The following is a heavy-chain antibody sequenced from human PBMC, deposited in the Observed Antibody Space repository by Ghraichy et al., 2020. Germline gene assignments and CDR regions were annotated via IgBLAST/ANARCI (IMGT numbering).Heavy chain of an antibody. D-gene: IGHD6-6*01. CDR3: AGLAQYSSSPEYYFDY. V-gene: IGHV4-34*01. Sequence: SETLSLTCAVYGGSFSGYYWSWIRQPPGKGLEWIGEINHSGSTNYNPSLKSRVTISVDTSKNQFSLKLSSVTAADTAVYYCAGLAQYSSSPEYYFDYWGQGTLVTVSS. J-gene: IGHJ4*02. CDR2: INHSGST. CDR1: GGSFSGYY.